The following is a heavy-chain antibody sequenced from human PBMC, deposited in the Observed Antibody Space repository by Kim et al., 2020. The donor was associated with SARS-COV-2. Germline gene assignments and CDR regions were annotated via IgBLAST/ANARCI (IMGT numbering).Heavy chain of an antibody. D-gene: IGHD3-3*01. Sequence: ASVKVSCKASGYTFTGYYMHWVRQAPGQGLEWMGRINPNSGGTNYAQKFQGRVTMTRDTSISTAYMELSRLRSDDTAVYYCARGSFWPPNYYYGMDVWGQGTTVTVSS. CDR1: GYTFTGYY. CDR3: ARGSFWPPNYYYGMDV. V-gene: IGHV1-2*06. J-gene: IGHJ6*02. CDR2: INPNSGGT.